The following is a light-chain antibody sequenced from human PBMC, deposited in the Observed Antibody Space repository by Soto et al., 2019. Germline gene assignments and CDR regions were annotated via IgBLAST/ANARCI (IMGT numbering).Light chain of an antibody. CDR1: QTISND. J-gene: IGKJ4*01. CDR2: GAP. V-gene: IGKV3-15*01. Sequence: EVVMTQSPATVSLSPGEGVTLSCRASQTISNDLAWYQQKPGQAPTLLIYGAPTRATGVPARFSGGGSGTEFTLTISSLESEDFAVYYWQQNDKWRPVTLGGGTKVEIK. CDR3: QQNDKWRPVT.